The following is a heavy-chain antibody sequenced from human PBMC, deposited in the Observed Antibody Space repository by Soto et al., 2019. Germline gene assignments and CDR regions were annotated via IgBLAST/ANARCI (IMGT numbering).Heavy chain of an antibody. CDR1: GFTFSSYG. D-gene: IGHD3-22*01. V-gene: IGHV3-30*03. CDR2: ISSDGSNK. Sequence: GGSLRLSCVVSGFTFSSYGLHWVRQSPGEGLEWVTVISSDGSNKYYLDSVKGRFTISRDNSKNTLYLQMNSLRVEDTAVYYCARDGHYDSSGHHYFFDTWGQGTLVTVSS. J-gene: IGHJ4*02. CDR3: ARDGHYDSSGHHYFFDT.